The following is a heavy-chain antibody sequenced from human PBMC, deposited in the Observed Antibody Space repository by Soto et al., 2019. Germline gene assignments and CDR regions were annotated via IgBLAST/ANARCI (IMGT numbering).Heavy chain of an antibody. Sequence: DVQLLESGGGLVQPGGSLRLSCAASGFTFGNYGINWVRQAPGKGLEWVSGISGGGGSTYYADSVKGRFTVSRDPSKNSVFLEMNTLRAEDTAVYYCAKGFIVVVTVLRPDDAFDVWGQGPLVTVSS. CDR3: AKGFIVVVTVLRPDDAFDV. CDR1: GFTFGNYG. D-gene: IGHD2-21*02. V-gene: IGHV3-23*01. CDR2: ISGGGGST. J-gene: IGHJ3*01.